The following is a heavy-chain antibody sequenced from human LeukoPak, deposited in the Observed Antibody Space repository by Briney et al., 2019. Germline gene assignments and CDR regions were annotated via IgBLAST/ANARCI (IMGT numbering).Heavy chain of an antibody. CDR2: INSDGSST. J-gene: IGHJ5*02. Sequence: GGSLRLSCAASGFTFSSYWMHWVRQAPGKGLGWVSRINSDGSSTSYADSVKGRFTISRDNAKNTLYLQMNSQSAEDTGVYYCARGSTIDPWGQGTKVSVSS. D-gene: IGHD2-2*01. CDR1: GFTFSSYW. CDR3: ARGSTIDP. V-gene: IGHV3-74*01.